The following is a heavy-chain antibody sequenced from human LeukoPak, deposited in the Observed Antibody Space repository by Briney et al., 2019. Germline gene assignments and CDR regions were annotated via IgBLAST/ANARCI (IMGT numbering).Heavy chain of an antibody. CDR1: GVSFSGYY. CDR2: INHSGST. J-gene: IGHJ4*02. V-gene: IGHV4-34*01. D-gene: IGHD3-22*01. CDR3: ARGDYYDSSDLPL. Sequence: SETLSLTCTVYGVSFSGYYWSWTRQPSGRGLEWIGEINHSGSTNYNPSLKSRVTISVDTSKNQFSLKLSSVTAADTAVYYCARGDYYDSSDLPLWGQGTLVTVSS.